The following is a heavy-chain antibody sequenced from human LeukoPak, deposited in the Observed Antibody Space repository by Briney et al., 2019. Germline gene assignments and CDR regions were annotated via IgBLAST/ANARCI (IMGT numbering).Heavy chain of an antibody. CDR2: ISGSGGST. V-gene: IGHV3-23*01. Sequence: PGGSLRLSCAASGFTFSSYGMSWVRQAPGKGLEWVSAISGSGGSTYHADSVRGRFTIYRDNFRNTLYLQMNRLRVEDAALYYCARAPVTSCRGAFCYPFDLWGQGVLVTVSP. J-gene: IGHJ4*02. CDR3: ARAPVTSCRGAFCYPFDL. CDR1: GFTFSSYG. D-gene: IGHD2-21*01.